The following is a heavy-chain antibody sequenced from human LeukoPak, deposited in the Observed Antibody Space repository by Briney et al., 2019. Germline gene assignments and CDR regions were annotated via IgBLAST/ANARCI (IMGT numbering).Heavy chain of an antibody. Sequence: GGSLRLSCAASGFTFSSYEMNWVRQAPGKGLEWVSYISSSGSTIYYADSVKGRFTISGDNAKNSLYLQMNSLRAEDTAVYYCARVGRSSGWYQGQNDYWGQGTLVTVSS. V-gene: IGHV3-48*03. D-gene: IGHD6-19*01. CDR3: ARVGRSSGWYQGQNDY. CDR2: ISSSGSTI. CDR1: GFTFSSYE. J-gene: IGHJ4*02.